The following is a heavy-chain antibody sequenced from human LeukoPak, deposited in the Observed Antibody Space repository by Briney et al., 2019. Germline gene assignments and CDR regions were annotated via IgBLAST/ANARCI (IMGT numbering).Heavy chain of an antibody. CDR2: INPNSGGT. CDR3: ARDDYYDSSADAFDI. V-gene: IGHV1-2*02. D-gene: IGHD3-22*01. J-gene: IGHJ3*02. CDR1: GYTFTGYY. Sequence: ASVKVSCKASGYTFTGYYMHWVRQAPGQGLERMGWINPNSGGTNYAQKFQGRVTMTRDTSISTAYMELSRLRSDDTAVYYCARDDYYDSSADAFDIWGQGTMVTVSS.